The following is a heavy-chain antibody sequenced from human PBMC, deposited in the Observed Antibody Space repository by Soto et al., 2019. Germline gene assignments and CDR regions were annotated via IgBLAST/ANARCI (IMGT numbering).Heavy chain of an antibody. J-gene: IGHJ4*02. CDR3: ERKKPSSSGPIDY. CDR2: IYPVDSDT. Sequence: VESLKISCQGSGYSFTSYWIAWVRQMPGKGLEWMGIIYPVDSDTRYSPSFQGQVTISVDKSISTAYLQWSSLKSSDKAMYYCERKKPSSSGPIDYWGQGTLVTVSS. D-gene: IGHD6-19*01. CDR1: GYSFTSYW. V-gene: IGHV5-51*01.